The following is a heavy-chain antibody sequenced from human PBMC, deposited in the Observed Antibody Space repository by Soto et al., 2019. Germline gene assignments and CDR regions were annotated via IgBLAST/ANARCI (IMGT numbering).Heavy chain of an antibody. CDR2: ISAYNGNT. CDR1: GYTFTSYG. V-gene: IGHV1-18*01. J-gene: IGHJ4*02. CDR3: ARDRGYCSGGSCWTHFDY. Sequence: QVQLVQSGAEVKKPGASVKVSCKASGYTFTSYGISWVRQAPGQGLEWMGWISAYNGNTNYAQKLQGRVTMTTDTSTRTDYMEMRSLRSDDTAVYYCARDRGYCSGGSCWTHFDYWGQGTLVTVYS. D-gene: IGHD2-15*01.